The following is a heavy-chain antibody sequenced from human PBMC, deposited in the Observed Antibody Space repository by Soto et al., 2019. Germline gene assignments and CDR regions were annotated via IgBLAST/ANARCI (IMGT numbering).Heavy chain of an antibody. CDR2: LSAYNGNT. CDR3: ATVVGAVPY. V-gene: IGHV1-18*01. CDR1: GYTFTSYA. Sequence: GASVKVSCKTSGYTFTSYAISWVRQAPGQGLEWMGWLSAYNGNTNYAQNLQGRVTVTTDTSTDTAYMELRSLRSDDTAVYYCATVVGAVPYWGQGTQVTVS. D-gene: IGHD1-26*01. J-gene: IGHJ4*02.